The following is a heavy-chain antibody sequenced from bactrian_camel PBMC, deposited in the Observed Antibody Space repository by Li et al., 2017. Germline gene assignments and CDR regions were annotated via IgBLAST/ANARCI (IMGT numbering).Heavy chain of an antibody. V-gene: IGHV3S1*01. D-gene: IGHD6*01. CDR1: STTKLTFC. CDR2: MANVGGVT. Sequence: HVQLVESGGGSVQPGGSLTLSCKVSSTTKLTFCMGWFRQAPGKAREWVGSMANVGGVTYYADSVKDRFTMSRGYAKNTVMLQMNSLKSEDTATYYCAKELGSKLAGSGRSPGTQVTVS. J-gene: IGHJ4*01.